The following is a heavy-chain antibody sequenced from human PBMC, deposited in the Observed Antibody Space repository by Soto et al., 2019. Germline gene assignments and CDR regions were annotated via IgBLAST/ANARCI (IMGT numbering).Heavy chain of an antibody. CDR3: ARDYFDSSDYNTNWFDP. CDR1: GDSISNSRFY. V-gene: IGHV4-39*01. D-gene: IGHD3-22*01. Sequence: PSVTLSLTCSVSGDSISNSRFYWAWIRQPPGEGLEWIGSIYHTGNAYYNPSLKSRVTIFVDTSKNQFSLKLTPVTAADTALYYCARDYFDSSDYNTNWFDPWGQGTLVT. CDR2: IYHTGNA. J-gene: IGHJ5*02.